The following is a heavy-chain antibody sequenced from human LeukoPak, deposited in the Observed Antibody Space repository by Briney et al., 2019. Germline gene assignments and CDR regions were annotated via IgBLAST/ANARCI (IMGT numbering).Heavy chain of an antibody. V-gene: IGHV3-74*01. J-gene: IGHJ6*02. Sequence: PGGSLRLSCAASGFTFSSYSMNWVRQAPGKGLVWVSRIKSDGSNYYADSVKGRFTIFRDNAKNTLYLQMNSLRAEDTAVYYCARGMSGYYGMDVWGQGTTVTVSS. CDR1: GFTFSSYS. CDR2: IKSDGSN. CDR3: ARGMSGYYGMDV.